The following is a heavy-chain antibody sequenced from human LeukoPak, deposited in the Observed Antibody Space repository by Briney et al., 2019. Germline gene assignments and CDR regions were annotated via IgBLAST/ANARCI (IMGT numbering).Heavy chain of an antibody. V-gene: IGHV4-34*01. Sequence: SETLSLTCAAYGGSFSGYYWSWIRQPPGKGLEWIGEINHSGSTNYNPSLKSRVTISVDTSKNQFSLKLSSVTAADTAVYYCARGPRLWSGYYNWFDPWGQGTLVTVSS. CDR3: ARGPRLWSGYYNWFDP. CDR2: INHSGST. CDR1: GGSFSGYY. J-gene: IGHJ5*02. D-gene: IGHD3-3*01.